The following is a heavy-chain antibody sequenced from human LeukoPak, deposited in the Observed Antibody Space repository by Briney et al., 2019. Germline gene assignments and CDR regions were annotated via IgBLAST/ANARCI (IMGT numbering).Heavy chain of an antibody. Sequence: GGSLRLSCAASGFTFSSYGMNWVRQAPGKGLEWVALTGYDGSNKKYADSVKGRFTISRDNSKNTLYLQMNSLRAEDTAVYYCAKIRAAVAGTGAVDYWGQGTLVTVSS. CDR1: GFTFSSYG. CDR2: TGYDGSNK. V-gene: IGHV3-30*02. CDR3: AKIRAAVAGTGAVDY. J-gene: IGHJ4*02. D-gene: IGHD6-19*01.